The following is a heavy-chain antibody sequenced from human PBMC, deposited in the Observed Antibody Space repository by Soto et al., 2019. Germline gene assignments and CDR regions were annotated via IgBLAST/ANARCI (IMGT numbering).Heavy chain of an antibody. V-gene: IGHV1-69*01. CDR2: IIPIFGTA. J-gene: IGHJ6*02. D-gene: IGHD3-10*01. CDR1: GGTFSSYA. Sequence: QVQLVQSGAEVKKPGSSVKVSCKASGGTFSSYAISWVRQAPGQGLEWMGGIIPIFGTANYAQKFQGRVTITADEYTSTAYMELSSLRSEDTAVYYCARFNLVRGLGYYGMDVWGQGTTVTVSS. CDR3: ARFNLVRGLGYYGMDV.